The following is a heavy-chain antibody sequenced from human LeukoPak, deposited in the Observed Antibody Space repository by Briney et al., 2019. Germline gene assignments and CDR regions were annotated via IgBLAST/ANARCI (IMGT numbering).Heavy chain of an antibody. Sequence: GGSLRLSCAASGFTLSSYSMNWVRQAPGKGLEWVSSISSSNSYIYYTDSVKGRFTISTDDARNSLDLQMNSLRPEDTAVYYCASGIYYASVHTWSPVWGQGTLVTVSS. D-gene: IGHD3-10*01. CDR3: ASGIYYASVHTWSPV. V-gene: IGHV3-21*01. CDR1: GFTLSSYS. J-gene: IGHJ4*02. CDR2: ISSSNSYI.